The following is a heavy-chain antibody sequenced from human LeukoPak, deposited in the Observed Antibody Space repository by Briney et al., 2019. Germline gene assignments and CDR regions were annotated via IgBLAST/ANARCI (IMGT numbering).Heavy chain of an antibody. V-gene: IGHV3-23*01. D-gene: IGHD3-9*01. CDR3: VKGGLRSGYSFED. J-gene: IGHJ4*02. CDR1: GGSISSSSYY. Sequence: ETLSLTCTVSGGSISSSSYYWGWIRQPPGKGLEWVAAVSDTGDLRYSANSVKGRFAISRDNSKNTAFLQMYSLRAEDTALYYCVKGGLRSGYSFEDWGQGTLVSVSS. CDR2: VSDTGDLR.